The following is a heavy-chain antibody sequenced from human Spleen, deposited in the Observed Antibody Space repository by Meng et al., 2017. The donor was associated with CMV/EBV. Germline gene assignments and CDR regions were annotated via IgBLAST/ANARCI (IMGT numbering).Heavy chain of an antibody. CDR1: GFNFDDYA. CDR3: ARDRVPIVAARPQLFDY. Sequence: GGSLRLSCAASGFNFDDYAMHWVRQAPGKGLEWVSAISWTSNSVGYADSVKGRFTISRDNSKNTLYLQMNSLRAADTAVYYCARDRVPIVAARPQLFDYWGQGTLVTVSS. J-gene: IGHJ4*02. D-gene: IGHD1-26*01. V-gene: IGHV3-9*01. CDR2: ISWTSNSV.